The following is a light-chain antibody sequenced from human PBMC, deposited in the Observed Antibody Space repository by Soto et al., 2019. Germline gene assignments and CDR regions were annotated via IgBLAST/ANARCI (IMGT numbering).Light chain of an antibody. J-gene: IGLJ1*01. CDR2: DVS. CDR1: SSDVGGSNY. CDR3: GSYTSSSTLYV. V-gene: IGLV2-14*01. Sequence: QSALTQPASVSGSPGQSITISCTGTSSDVGGSNYVSWYQQHPGKAPKLMIYDVSNRPSGVSNRFSGSKSGNTASLTISGLQVEDEADYYCGSYTSSSTLYVFGTGTKLTVL.